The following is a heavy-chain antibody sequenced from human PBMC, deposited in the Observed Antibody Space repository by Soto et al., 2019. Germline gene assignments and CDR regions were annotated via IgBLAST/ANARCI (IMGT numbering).Heavy chain of an antibody. Sequence: QVQLQESGPGLVKPSETLSLTCTVSGGSISSYYWSWIRQPPGKGLEWLGYILYSRNTNYNPSLKSRVTMSVDTSTSQFSLRLTSVTAADTAVYYCARAKTFYCGGDCPYFDYWGQGTLVTVSS. CDR2: ILYSRNT. J-gene: IGHJ4*02. D-gene: IGHD2-21*02. CDR1: GGSISSYY. CDR3: ARAKTFYCGGDCPYFDY. V-gene: IGHV4-59*01.